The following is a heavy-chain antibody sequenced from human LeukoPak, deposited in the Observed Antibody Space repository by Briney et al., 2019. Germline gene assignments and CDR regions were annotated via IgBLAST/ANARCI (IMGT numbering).Heavy chain of an antibody. J-gene: IGHJ6*03. CDR3: ARDRVVVAADYYYYMDV. CDR1: GFTFSSYW. Sequence: GGSLRLSCAASGFTFSSYWMSWVRQAPGKGLEGVANIKQDGSEKYYVDSVKGRFTISRDNSKNTLYLQMNSLRAEDTAVYYCARDRVVVAADYYYYMDVWGKGTTVTVSS. CDR2: IKQDGSEK. V-gene: IGHV3-7*01. D-gene: IGHD2-15*01.